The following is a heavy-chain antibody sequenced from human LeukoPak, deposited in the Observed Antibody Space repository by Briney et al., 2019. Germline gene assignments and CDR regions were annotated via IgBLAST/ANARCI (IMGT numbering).Heavy chain of an antibody. CDR1: GGSISSYY. V-gene: IGHV4-59*08. Sequence: SETLSLTCTVSGGSISSYYWSWIRQPPGKGLEWIGYIYYSGSTNYNPSLKSRVTISVDTSKNQFSLKLSSVTAADTAVYFCARHLYSESYYFWGQGTLVTVSS. CDR2: IYYSGST. J-gene: IGHJ4*02. D-gene: IGHD1-26*01. CDR3: ARHLYSESYYF.